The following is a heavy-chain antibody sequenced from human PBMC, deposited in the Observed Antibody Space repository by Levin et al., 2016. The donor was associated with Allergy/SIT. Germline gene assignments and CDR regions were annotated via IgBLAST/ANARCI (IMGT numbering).Heavy chain of an antibody. D-gene: IGHD3-9*01. J-gene: IGHJ2*01. CDR2: IYWDDDK. Sequence: WIRQPPGKALEWLALIYWDDDKRYSPSLKSRLTITKDTSKNQVVLTMTNMDPVDTATYYCAHHPSLRGLRYFDWSDYWYFDLWGRGTLVTVSS. CDR3: AHHPSLRGLRYFDWSDYWYFDL. V-gene: IGHV2-5*02.